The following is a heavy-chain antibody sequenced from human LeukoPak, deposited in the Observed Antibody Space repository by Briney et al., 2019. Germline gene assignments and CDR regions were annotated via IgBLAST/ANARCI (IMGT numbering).Heavy chain of an antibody. CDR1: GFTFSSYG. D-gene: IGHD6-6*01. Sequence: GGSLRLSCAASGFTFSSYGMHWVRQAPGKGLEWVSSISSSSSYIYYADSVKGRFTISRDNAKNSLYLQMNSLRAEDTAVYYCARAYSSSSGVDYWGQGTLVTVSS. J-gene: IGHJ4*02. CDR3: ARAYSSSSGVDY. V-gene: IGHV3-21*01. CDR2: ISSSSSYI.